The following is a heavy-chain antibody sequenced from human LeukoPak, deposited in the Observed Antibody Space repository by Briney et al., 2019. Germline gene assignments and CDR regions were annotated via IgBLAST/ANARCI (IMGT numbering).Heavy chain of an antibody. CDR2: INHSGST. V-gene: IGHV4-34*01. D-gene: IGHD6-19*01. CDR1: GGSFSGYY. Sequence: PSETLSLTCDVYGGSFSGYYWSWIRQPPGKGLEWIGEINHSGSTNYNPSLKSRVTISVDTSKNQFSLKLSSVTAADTAVYYCARGLGQWLATLGYWGQGTLVTVSS. J-gene: IGHJ4*02. CDR3: ARGLGQWLATLGY.